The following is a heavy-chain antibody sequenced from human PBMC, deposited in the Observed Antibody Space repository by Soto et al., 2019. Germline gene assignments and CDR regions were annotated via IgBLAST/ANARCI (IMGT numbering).Heavy chain of an antibody. J-gene: IGHJ4*01. CDR1: GVTFSNAW. CDR2: IKSKTDGGTT. CDR3: TTNSYSTMILVRFAN. D-gene: IGHD3-22*01. Sequence: GGSLRLSCAASGVTFSNAWINWVRQAPGKGLEWVGRIKSKTDGGTTDFAAPVKGRFAISRDDSKNMVYLKMNSLKTEDTGIYYCTTNSYSTMILVRFANWGHGPLVPVSP. V-gene: IGHV3-15*07.